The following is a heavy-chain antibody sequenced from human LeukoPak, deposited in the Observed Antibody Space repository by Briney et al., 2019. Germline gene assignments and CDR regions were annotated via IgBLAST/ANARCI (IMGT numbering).Heavy chain of an antibody. CDR1: GGSISSSHYY. J-gene: IGHJ6*03. CDR3: ARQISDYYYYYIDV. D-gene: IGHD3-10*01. V-gene: IGHV4-39*01. CDR2: IYYSGTT. Sequence: PSETLSLTCSVSGGSISSSHYYWGWIRQPPGDGLGWMGTIYYSGTTYYNPSLESRVTISEDTSKNQFSLTLTSVTAADTAVYYCARQISDYYYYYIDVWGKGTTVTVSS.